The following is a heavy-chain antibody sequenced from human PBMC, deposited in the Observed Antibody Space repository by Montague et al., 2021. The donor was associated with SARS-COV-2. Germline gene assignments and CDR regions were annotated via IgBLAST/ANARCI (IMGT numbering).Heavy chain of an antibody. J-gene: IGHJ4*02. V-gene: IGHV3-30*18. CDR2: ISYDGSNK. CDR3: ANEDSSSWSSPFDY. Sequence: SLRLSCAASGFTFSSYGMHRVRQAPGKRLEWVAVISYDGSNKYYADSVKGRFTISRDNSKNTLYLQMNSLRAEDTAVYYCANEDSSSWSSPFDYWGQGTLVTVSS. D-gene: IGHD6-13*01. CDR1: GFTFSSYG.